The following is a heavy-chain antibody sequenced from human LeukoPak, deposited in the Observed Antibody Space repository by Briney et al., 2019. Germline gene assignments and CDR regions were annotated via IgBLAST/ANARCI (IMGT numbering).Heavy chain of an antibody. J-gene: IGHJ6*02. CDR2: ISSSGRII. V-gene: IGHV3-11*01. Sequence: GGSLRLSCAASGFTFSDYFMSWIRQAPGKGLEWVSYISSSGRIIYYADSVKGRFTISRDNAKNSLFLQMNSLRAEDTAVYYCASVHYYGMEVWGQGTTVTVSS. D-gene: IGHD2-8*01. CDR3: ASVHYYGMEV. CDR1: GFTFSDYF.